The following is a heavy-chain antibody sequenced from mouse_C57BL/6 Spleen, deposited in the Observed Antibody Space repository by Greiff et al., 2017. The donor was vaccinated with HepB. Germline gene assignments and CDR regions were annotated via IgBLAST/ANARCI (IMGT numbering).Heavy chain of an antibody. CDR1: GFNINDYY. D-gene: IGHD2-13*01. CDR2: IDPEDGDT. V-gene: IGHV14-1*01. Sequence: VQLKESGAELVRPGASVKLSCTASGFNINDYYMHWVKQRPEQGLEWIGRIDPEDGDTEYAPNFQDKATMTANTSSNTAYLQLSSLTSEDTAVYYCTSGERNAMDYWGQGTSVTVSS. CDR3: TSGERNAMDY. J-gene: IGHJ4*01.